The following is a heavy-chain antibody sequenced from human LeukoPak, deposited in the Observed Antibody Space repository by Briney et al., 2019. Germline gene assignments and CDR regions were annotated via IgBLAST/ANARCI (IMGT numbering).Heavy chain of an antibody. V-gene: IGHV3-23*01. J-gene: IGHJ4*02. CDR1: GFTFSSYA. D-gene: IGHD5-12*01. CDR2: ISGSGGST. CDR3: AKGEYSGYVLDDY. Sequence: LSGGSLRLSCAASGFTFSSYAMSWVRQAPGKGLEWVSAISGSGGSTYYADSVKGRFTISRDNSKNTLYLQMNSLRAEDTAVYYCAKGEYSGYVLDDYWGQGTLVTVSS.